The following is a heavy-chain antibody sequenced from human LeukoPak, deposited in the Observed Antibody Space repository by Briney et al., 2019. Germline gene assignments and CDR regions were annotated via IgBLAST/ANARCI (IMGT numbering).Heavy chain of an antibody. J-gene: IGHJ4*02. CDR3: ARDVVAAVGSFDY. CDR1: GGSIRSYY. V-gene: IGHV4-4*08. D-gene: IGHD6-13*01. Sequence: PSETLSLTCSVSGGSIRSYYWSWIRQPPGKGLEWIGHIYTSGSTNYNPSLKSRVTMSVDTSKNQFFLKLSSVTAADTAVYYCARDVVAAVGSFDYWGQGILVTVSS. CDR2: IYTSGST.